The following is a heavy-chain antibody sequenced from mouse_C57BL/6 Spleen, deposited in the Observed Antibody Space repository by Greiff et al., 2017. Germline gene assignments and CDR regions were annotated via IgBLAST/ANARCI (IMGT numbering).Heavy chain of an antibody. J-gene: IGHJ4*01. V-gene: IGHV14-1*01. CDR3: TTIYYGNYNAMDY. CDR2: IDPEDGDT. CDR1: GFTIKDYY. D-gene: IGHD2-1*01. Sequence: VQLKQSGAELVRPGASVKLSCTASGFTIKDYYMHWVKQRPEQGLEWIGRIDPEDGDTEYAPKFPGKATMTADTSSNTAYLQLSSLTSEDTAVYYCTTIYYGNYNAMDYWGQGTSVTVSS.